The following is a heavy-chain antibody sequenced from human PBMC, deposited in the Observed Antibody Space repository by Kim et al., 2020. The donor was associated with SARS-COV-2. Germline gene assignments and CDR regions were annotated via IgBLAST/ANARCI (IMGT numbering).Heavy chain of an antibody. D-gene: IGHD3-9*01. CDR1: GFTFSSYG. J-gene: IGHJ3*02. Sequence: GGSRRLSCAASGFTFSSYGMHWVRQAPGKGLEGVSVRWYDGSNKYYADSVKVRFTISRDNSKNTLYLKMNSLRAEDTAVYYCASSYYDILTGYPTPDAFDIWGQGTMVTVSS. V-gene: IGHV3-33*01. CDR3: ASSYYDILTGYPTPDAFDI. CDR2: RWYDGSNK.